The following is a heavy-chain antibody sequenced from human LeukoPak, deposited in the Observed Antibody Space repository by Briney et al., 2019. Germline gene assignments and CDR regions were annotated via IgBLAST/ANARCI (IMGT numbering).Heavy chain of an antibody. V-gene: IGHV3-64*01. CDR2: VSTDGGTT. D-gene: IGHD3-10*01. J-gene: IGHJ4*02. Sequence: SGGSLRLSCAASGFTFTTYSMHWVRQAPGKGLQYVSGVSTDGGTTYYAKSVKGRFTISRDNSKNTVYVQMGGLRTEDMAVYYCASGRGEISARPFFDYWGQVSLVTVSS. CDR1: GFTFTTYS. CDR3: ASGRGEISARPFFDY.